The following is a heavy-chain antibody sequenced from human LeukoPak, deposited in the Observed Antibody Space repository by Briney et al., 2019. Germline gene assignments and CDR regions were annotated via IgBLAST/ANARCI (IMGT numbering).Heavy chain of an antibody. CDR2: IAHHGSNK. CDR3: AKDGSWSCTD. Sequence: GGSLRLSCAASGFTFSRNAIHWVRQGPGKGLEWVSYIAHHGSNKYVDSVKGRFTISRDNSKRTLYLQMNRLRADDTAVYYCAKDGSWSCTDWGQGTLVTVSS. D-gene: IGHD2-8*02. J-gene: IGHJ4*02. V-gene: IGHV3-30*02. CDR1: GFTFSRNA.